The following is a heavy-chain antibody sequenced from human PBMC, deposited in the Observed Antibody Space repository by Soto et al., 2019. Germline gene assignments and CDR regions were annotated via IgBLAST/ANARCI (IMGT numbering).Heavy chain of an antibody. V-gene: IGHV1-69*01. D-gene: IGHD5-12*01. CDR3: ARDGGGYGAADY. J-gene: IGHJ4*02. CDR1: GGTFSSYG. CDR2: IISIFGTA. Sequence: QVQLVQSGAEVKKPGSSVKVSCKASGGTFSSYGISWVRQSPGQGLEWMGGIISIFGTANYAQKFQGRVTITADESTSTAYMELSSLRSEDTAVYYCARDGGGYGAADYWGQGTLVTVSS.